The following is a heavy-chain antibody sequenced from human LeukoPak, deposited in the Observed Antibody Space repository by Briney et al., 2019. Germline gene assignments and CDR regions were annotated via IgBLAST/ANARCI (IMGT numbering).Heavy chain of an antibody. Sequence: GGSLRLSCAGSGFTDSGLTFSSDWMSWVRQPPGKGLEWVANINQDTIKKYYLDSVKGRFTISRDHAKNSLYLQMNSLKTEDTAVYHCTRDGGDSSNSAFDIWGQGTVVTVSS. CDR3: TRDGGDSSNSAFDI. V-gene: IGHV3-7*03. CDR2: INQDTIKK. J-gene: IGHJ3*02. D-gene: IGHD3-16*01. CDR1: GFTDSGLTFSSDW.